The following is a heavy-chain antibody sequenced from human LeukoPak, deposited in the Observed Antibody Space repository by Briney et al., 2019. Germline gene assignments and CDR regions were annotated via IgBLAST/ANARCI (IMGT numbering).Heavy chain of an antibody. CDR2: IRFDRSNK. CDR1: GFTFSDYG. V-gene: IGHV3-30*02. D-gene: IGHD3-9*01. Sequence: PGGSLRLSCTASGFTFSDYGMHWVRQAPGKGLEWLAFIRFDRSNKYYADSVKGRFIISRDSSKNTLYLQMYSLRPEDTAVYYCARDPLKANYYYYYMDVWGTGTTVTISS. CDR3: ARDPLKANYYYYYMDV. J-gene: IGHJ6*03.